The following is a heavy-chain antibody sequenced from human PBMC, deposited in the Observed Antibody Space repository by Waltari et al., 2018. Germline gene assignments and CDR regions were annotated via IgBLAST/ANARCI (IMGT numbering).Heavy chain of an antibody. V-gene: IGHV3-48*03. J-gene: IGHJ6*02. Sequence: EVQLVESGGGLVQPGGSLRLSCAASGFTFSSYEMNWVRQAPGKGLEWVSYISSSGSTINYADSVKGRFTISRDNAKNSLYLQMNSLRAEDTAVYYCARALLSYYYYYYGMDVWGQGTTVTVSS. CDR2: ISSSGSTI. D-gene: IGHD2-15*01. CDR3: ARALLSYYYYYYGMDV. CDR1: GFTFSSYE.